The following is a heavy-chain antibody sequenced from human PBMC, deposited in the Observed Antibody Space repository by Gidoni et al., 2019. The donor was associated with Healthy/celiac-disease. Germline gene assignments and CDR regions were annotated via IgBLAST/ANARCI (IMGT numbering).Heavy chain of an antibody. CDR3: ARRDCSSNSCYTNWFDP. CDR1: GYPFTSSF. CDR2: INPSGGST. V-gene: IGHV1-46*01. J-gene: IGHJ5*02. D-gene: IGHD2-2*02. Sequence: QVQLVQSGAEVKKPGASVKVSCKASGYPFTSSFIHWVRQAPGQGLEWMGIINPSGGSTGFAQKFQGRVTMTRDTSTSTVYMELSSLRSEDTAVYYCARRDCSSNSCYTNWFDPWGQGTLVTVSS.